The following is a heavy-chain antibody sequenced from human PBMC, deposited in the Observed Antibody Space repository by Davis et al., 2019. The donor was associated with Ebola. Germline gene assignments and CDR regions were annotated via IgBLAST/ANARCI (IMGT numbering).Heavy chain of an antibody. Sequence: AASVKVSCKASGYTFTSYGISWVRQAPGQGLEWMGWISAYNGNTNYAQKLQGRVTMTTDTSTSTAYMELRSLRSDDTAVYYCARDSHSGFPYYMDVWGKGTTVTVSS. D-gene: IGHD3-22*01. CDR3: ARDSHSGFPYYMDV. CDR1: GYTFTSYG. CDR2: ISAYNGNT. V-gene: IGHV1-18*01. J-gene: IGHJ6*03.